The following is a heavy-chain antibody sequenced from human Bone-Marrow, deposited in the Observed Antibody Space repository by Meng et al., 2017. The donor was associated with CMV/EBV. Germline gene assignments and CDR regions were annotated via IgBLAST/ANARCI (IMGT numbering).Heavy chain of an antibody. CDR3: AVTTSTGYFDY. CDR1: GFTFSSYW. V-gene: IGHV3-21*01. J-gene: IGHJ4*02. D-gene: IGHD4-11*01. CDR2: ISSSSSYI. Sequence: GESLKISCAASGFTFSSYWMNWVRQAPGKGLEWVSSISSSSSYIYYADSVKGRFTISRDNAKNSLYLQMNSLRAEDTAVYYCAVTTSTGYFDYWGQGTLVTVSS.